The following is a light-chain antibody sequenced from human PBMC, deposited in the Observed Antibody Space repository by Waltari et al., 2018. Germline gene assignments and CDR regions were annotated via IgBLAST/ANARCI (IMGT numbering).Light chain of an antibody. CDR1: QSVSRA. CDR2: GAS. CDR3: QHYVRLPAT. J-gene: IGKJ1*01. V-gene: IGKV3-20*01. Sequence: EIVLTQSPGSLSSSPGERVPLSCRASQSVSRALAWYQQKPGQPPRLLIFGASNRATGIPDRFSGSGSGTDFSLTISRLEPEDFAVYYCQHYVRLPATFGQGTKVEIK.